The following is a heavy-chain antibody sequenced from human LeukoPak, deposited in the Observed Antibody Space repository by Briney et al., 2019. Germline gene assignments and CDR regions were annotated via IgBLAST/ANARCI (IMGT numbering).Heavy chain of an antibody. CDR2: INYTGSG. CDR3: ARRAFGPRWQFLYEKRYYFDQ. CDR1: GGAFNNYY. Sequence: SETLSLTCAVYGGAFNNYYWTWIRQPSGKGLEWIGEINYTGSGNYNPSLQSRVIMSVDTSKSQISLKLTSATAADTAVYYCARRAFGPRWQFLYEKRYYFDQWAQGTLVTVSS. V-gene: IGHV4-34*01. J-gene: IGHJ4*02. D-gene: IGHD2/OR15-2a*01.